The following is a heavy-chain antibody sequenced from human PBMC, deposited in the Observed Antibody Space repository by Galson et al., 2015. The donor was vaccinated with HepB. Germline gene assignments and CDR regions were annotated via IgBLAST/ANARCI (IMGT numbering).Heavy chain of an antibody. D-gene: IGHD4-17*01. J-gene: IGHJ6*02. CDR1: GFTFSSYG. CDR3: AKDGDGENYGMDV. CDR2: IWYDGSNK. Sequence: SLRLSCAASGFTFSSYGMHWVRQAPGKGLEWVAVIWYDGSNKYYADSVKGRFTISRDNSKNTLYLQMNSLRAEDTAVYYCAKDGDGENYGMDVWGQGTTVTVSS. V-gene: IGHV3-33*06.